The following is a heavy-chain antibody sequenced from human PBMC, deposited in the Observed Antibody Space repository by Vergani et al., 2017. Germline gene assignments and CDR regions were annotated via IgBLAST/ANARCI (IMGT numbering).Heavy chain of an antibody. J-gene: IGHJ4*02. D-gene: IGHD3-22*01. V-gene: IGHV3-30*18. CDR2: ISYDGSNK. Sequence: QVQLVESGGGVVQPGRSLRLSCAASGFTFSSYGMHWVRPAPGKGLEWVAVISYDGSNKYYADSVKGRFTISRDNSKNTLYLQMNSLRAEDTAVYYCAKFAKWDSSGXFDYWGQGTLVTVSS. CDR3: AKFAKWDSSGXFDY. CDR1: GFTFSSYG.